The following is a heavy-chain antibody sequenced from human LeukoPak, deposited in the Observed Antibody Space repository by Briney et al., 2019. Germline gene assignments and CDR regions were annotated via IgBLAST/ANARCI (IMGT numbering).Heavy chain of an antibody. CDR3: EPDRHHFDY. CDR2: IYYSGST. V-gene: IGHV4-59*01. CDR1: GGSISSYY. Sequence: TSETLSLTCTVSGGSISSYYWSWIRQPPGKGLGWIRYIYYSGSTNYNPSLKSRVTISVDTSKNQFSLKLSSVTAADTAVYYCEPDRHHFDYWGQGTLVPVSS. J-gene: IGHJ4*02.